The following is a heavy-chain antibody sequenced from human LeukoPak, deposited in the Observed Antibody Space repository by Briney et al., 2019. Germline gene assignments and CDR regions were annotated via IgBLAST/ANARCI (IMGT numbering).Heavy chain of an antibody. Sequence: GGSLRLSCAASGFTFTTYIMNCVRQAPGKGLQWVSYISITSRTTNYADSVKGRFTISRDSAKNSLYLQMNSLRDEDTAVYYCATEKAFAFDIWGQGTVVTVSS. V-gene: IGHV3-48*02. CDR2: ISITSRTT. J-gene: IGHJ3*02. CDR1: GFTFTTYI. CDR3: ATEKAFAFDI.